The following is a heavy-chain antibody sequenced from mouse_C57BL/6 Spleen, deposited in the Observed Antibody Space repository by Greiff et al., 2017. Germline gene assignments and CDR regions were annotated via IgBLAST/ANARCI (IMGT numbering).Heavy chain of an antibody. V-gene: IGHV10-1*01. D-gene: IGHD2-1*01. J-gene: IGHJ4*01. Sequence: EVKLMESGGGLVQPKGSLKLSCAASGFSFNPYAMNWVRQAPGKGLEWVARIRSKSNNYATYYADSVKDRFTISRDDSESMLYLQMNNLKTEDTAMYYCVRHYGTPYYYAMDYWGQGTSVTVSS. CDR1: GFSFNPYA. CDR2: IRSKSNNYAT. CDR3: VRHYGTPYYYAMDY.